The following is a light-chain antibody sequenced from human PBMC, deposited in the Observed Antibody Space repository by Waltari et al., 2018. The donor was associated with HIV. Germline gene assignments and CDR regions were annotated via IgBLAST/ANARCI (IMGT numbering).Light chain of an antibody. Sequence: QTVVTQEPSLSVSPGGTVPLTCCLRSGSVSTTYYPRWYQHTPGQAPRTLIYNTNTRSSGVPDRFSGSILGNKAALNITGAQADDECDYYCVLYMGSGISVFGGGTKLTVL. CDR1: SGSVSTTYY. J-gene: IGLJ2*01. CDR2: NTN. CDR3: VLYMGSGISV. V-gene: IGLV8-61*01.